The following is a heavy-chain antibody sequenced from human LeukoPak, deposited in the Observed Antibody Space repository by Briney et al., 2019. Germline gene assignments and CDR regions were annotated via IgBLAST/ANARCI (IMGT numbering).Heavy chain of an antibody. J-gene: IGHJ4*02. Sequence: PSQTLSLTCTVSGGSISSGDYYWSWIRQPPGKGLEWIGYIYYSGSTYYNPSLKSRVTISVDTSMNQFSLKLSSVTAADTAAYYCARTKTSYLISFDYWGQGTLVTVSS. CDR1: GGSISSGDYY. CDR3: ARTKTSYLISFDY. V-gene: IGHV4-30-4*08. D-gene: IGHD1-26*01. CDR2: IYYSGST.